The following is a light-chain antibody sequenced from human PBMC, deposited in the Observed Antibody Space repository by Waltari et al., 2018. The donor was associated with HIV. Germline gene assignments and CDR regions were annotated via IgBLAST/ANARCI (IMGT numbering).Light chain of an antibody. CDR1: ALPSQY. V-gene: IGLV3-25*03. CDR3: QSADNTGGNWV. J-gene: IGLJ3*02. CDR2: KDK. Sequence: SYELTQTPSVSVSPGQPARIPCSGDALPSQYGYWYQQRPGQAPVLVIYKDKERPSGIPERFSGSSSGTTVTLIISGVQAEDEADYFCQSADNTGGNWVVGGGTKLTVL.